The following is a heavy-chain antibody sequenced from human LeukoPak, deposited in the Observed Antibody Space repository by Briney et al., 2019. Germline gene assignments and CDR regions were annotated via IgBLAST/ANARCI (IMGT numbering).Heavy chain of an antibody. D-gene: IGHD1/OR15-1a*01. CDR1: GFTSGSYV. V-gene: IGHV3-30*01. Sequence: GRSMRLSWAADGFTSGSYVMDWVSQAPGKVLGWVAAISYAGCNEGYEGCVRGTFTNSRDNSKNTLYLDMNGLRAEDTAVYYGAKDEGTIWNNKNDAFDVWGQGTVVAVSS. CDR2: ISYAGCNE. CDR3: AKDEGTIWNNKNDAFDV. J-gene: IGHJ3*01.